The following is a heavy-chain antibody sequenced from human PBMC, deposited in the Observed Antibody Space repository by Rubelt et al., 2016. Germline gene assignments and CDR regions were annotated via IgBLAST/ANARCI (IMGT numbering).Heavy chain of an antibody. Sequence: QLQLQESGPGLVKPSETLSLTCTVSGGSISSSSYYWGWIRQPPGKGLEWIGSIYYSGSTYYNPSLKSRVTISVDTSKNQFPTKLGRGTDDDTAVYYCARRGIAAGETYYYYYMDVWGKGTTVTVSS. CDR2: IYYSGST. J-gene: IGHJ6*03. CDR1: GGSISSSSYY. CDR3: ARRGIAAGETYYYYYMDV. D-gene: IGHD6-13*01. V-gene: IGHV4-39*01.